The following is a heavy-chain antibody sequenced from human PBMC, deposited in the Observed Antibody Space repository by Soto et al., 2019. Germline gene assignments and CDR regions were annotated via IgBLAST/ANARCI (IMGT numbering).Heavy chain of an antibody. CDR2: IYSAGNT. CDR1: GFTVSSNY. D-gene: IGHD1-26*01. Sequence: GGSLRLSCAASGFTVSSNYMSWVRQAPWKGLEWISIIYSAGNTYYADSVKGRFTISRDNSKNTLYLQMNSLGAEDTAVYYCARDFVVGGPTINYYYGMYVWGQGTTVTVSS. CDR3: ARDFVVGGPTINYYYGMYV. V-gene: IGHV3-66*01. J-gene: IGHJ6*02.